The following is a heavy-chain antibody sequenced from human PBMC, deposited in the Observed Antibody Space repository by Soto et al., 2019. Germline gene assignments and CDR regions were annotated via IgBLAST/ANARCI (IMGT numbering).Heavy chain of an antibody. J-gene: IGHJ4*02. CDR2: IYHSGST. D-gene: IGHD1-26*01. CDR1: GGSISSSNW. Sequence: TSETLSLTCAVSGGSISSSNWWRWVRQPPGKGLEWIGEIYHSGSTNSNPSLKSRVTISVDKSKNQFSLELSSVTAADTAVYYCARGLITGSQYSGGWYYFDSWGQGTQVTVSS. V-gene: IGHV4-4*02. CDR3: ARGLITGSQYSGGWYYFDS.